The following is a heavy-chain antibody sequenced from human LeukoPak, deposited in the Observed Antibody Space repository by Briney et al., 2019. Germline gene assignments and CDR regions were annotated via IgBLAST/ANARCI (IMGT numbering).Heavy chain of an antibody. CDR3: ARGGRDCSGGSCYEFDP. CDR2: INPSGSST. J-gene: IGHJ5*02. D-gene: IGHD2-15*01. V-gene: IGHV1-46*01. Sequence: ASVKVSCKASGYTFTSYYMHWVRQAPGQGLEWMGIINPSGSSTSYAQKFQGRVTMTRDTSTSTVYMELSSLRSEDTAVYYCARGGRDCSGGSCYEFDPWGQGTLVTVSS. CDR1: GYTFTSYY.